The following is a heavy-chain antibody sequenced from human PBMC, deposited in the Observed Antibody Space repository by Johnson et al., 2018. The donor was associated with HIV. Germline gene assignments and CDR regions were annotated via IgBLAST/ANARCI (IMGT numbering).Heavy chain of an antibody. V-gene: IGHV3-15*01. D-gene: IGHD6-25*01. J-gene: IGHJ3*01. CDR1: GLSFSKAW. CDR3: SGYFGTACDC. Sequence: VQLVESGGGLVQPGGSLRLSCAVYGLSFSKAWMSWVRQAPGKGLEWVGRIKTKTEGGTTDYAASVKGRFTISRDDSKNTRYLQMNSLKTGDTAGYYWSGYFGTACDCWGQGPMVTVSS. CDR2: IKTKTEGGTT.